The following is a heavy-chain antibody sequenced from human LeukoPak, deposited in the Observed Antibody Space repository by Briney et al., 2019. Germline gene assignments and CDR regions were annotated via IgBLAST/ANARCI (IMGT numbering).Heavy chain of an antibody. D-gene: IGHD3-10*01. CDR2: ISWNSGSI. CDR3: AKDYHYYGLGSHPDH. CDR1: GFTFDDYA. J-gene: IGHJ4*02. Sequence: GGSLRLSCAASGFTFDDYAMHWVRQAPGKGLEWVSSISWNSGSIGYADSVKGRFTISRDNAKNSLYLQMNSLRADDTALYYCAKDYHYYGLGSHPDHWGQGTLVTVSS. V-gene: IGHV3-9*01.